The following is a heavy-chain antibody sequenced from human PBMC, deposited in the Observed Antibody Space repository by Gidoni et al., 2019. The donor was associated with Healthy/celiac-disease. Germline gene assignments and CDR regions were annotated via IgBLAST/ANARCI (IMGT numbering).Heavy chain of an antibody. D-gene: IGHD3-22*01. J-gene: IGHJ3*02. V-gene: IGHV4-34*01. CDR2: INHSGST. CDR1: GGSFSGYY. Sequence: QVQLQQWGAGLLKPSETLSLTCAVYGGSFSGYYWSWIRQPPGKGLEWIGEINHSGSTNYNPSLKSRVTISVDTSKNQFSLKLSSVTAADTAVYYCARGNYYDSSGYIDAFDIWGQGTMVTVSS. CDR3: ARGNYYDSSGYIDAFDI.